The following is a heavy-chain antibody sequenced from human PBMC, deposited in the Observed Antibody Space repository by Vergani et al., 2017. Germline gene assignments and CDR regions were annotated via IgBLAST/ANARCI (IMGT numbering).Heavy chain of an antibody. D-gene: IGHD6-13*01. J-gene: IGHJ3*02. CDR2: ISSSSSYT. CDR3: ATGYSSSWFPGAFDI. Sequence: QVQLVESGGGLVKPGGSLRLSCAASGFTFSDYYMSWIRQAPGKGLEWGSYISSSSSYTNYADSVKGRITISRDNAKNSLYLQMNSLRAEDTAVYYCATGYSSSWFPGAFDIWGQGTMVTVSS. V-gene: IGHV3-11*06. CDR1: GFTFSDYY.